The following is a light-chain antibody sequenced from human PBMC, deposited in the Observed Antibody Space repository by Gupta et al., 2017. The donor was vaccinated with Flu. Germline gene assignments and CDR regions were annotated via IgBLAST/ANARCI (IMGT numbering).Light chain of an antibody. V-gene: IGKV3-15*01. J-gene: IGKJ1*01. CDR3: NQARGT. CDR2: GAS. CDR1: QANASST. Sequence: ELLMTPSPPTLSVSPGERATLSCTASQANASSTLAWYQQKPGQAPSLLIYGASTRATGVPAKFSGSGSGTEFTLTIGSLEAEDFSVYYCNQARGTFGQGTKVEI.